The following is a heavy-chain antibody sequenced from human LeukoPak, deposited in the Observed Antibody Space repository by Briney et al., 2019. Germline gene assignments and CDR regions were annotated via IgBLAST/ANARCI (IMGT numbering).Heavy chain of an antibody. CDR2: IYYSGST. J-gene: IGHJ6*02. CDR1: GGSISSYY. D-gene: IGHD3-9*01. Sequence: SETLSLTCTVSGGSISSYYWSWIRQPPGKGLEWIGYIYYSGSTNYNPSLKSRVTISVDTSKNQFSLKLSSVTAADTAVYYCARNREVGYFGHLYYYYGMDVWGQGTTVTVSS. V-gene: IGHV4-59*08. CDR3: ARNREVGYFGHLYYYYGMDV.